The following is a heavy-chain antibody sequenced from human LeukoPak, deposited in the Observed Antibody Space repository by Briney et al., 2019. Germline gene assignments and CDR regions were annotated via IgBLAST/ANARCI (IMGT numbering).Heavy chain of an antibody. CDR1: GGSFSGYY. J-gene: IGHJ4*02. Sequence: SETLSLTCAVYGGSFSGYYWSWIRQPPGKGLEWIGEINHSGSTNYNPSLKSRVTISVDTSKNQFSLKLSSVTAADTAVYYCAKTLYYDSSGYYPDYFDYWGQGTLVTVSS. V-gene: IGHV4-34*01. D-gene: IGHD3-22*01. CDR2: INHSGST. CDR3: AKTLYYDSSGYYPDYFDY.